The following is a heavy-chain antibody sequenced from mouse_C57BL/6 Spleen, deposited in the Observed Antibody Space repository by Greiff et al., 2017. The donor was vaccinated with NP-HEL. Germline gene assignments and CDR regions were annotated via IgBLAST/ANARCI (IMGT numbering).Heavy chain of an antibody. CDR3: ARRGALTGPYFDY. CDR2: IHPNSGST. J-gene: IGHJ2*01. D-gene: IGHD4-1*01. CDR1: GYTFTSYW. Sequence: VKLVESGAELVKPGASVKLSCKASGYTFTSYWMHWVKQRPGQGLEWIGMIHPNSGSTNYNEKFKSKATLTVDKSSSTAYMQLSSLTSEDSAVYYCARRGALTGPYFDYWGQGTTLTVSS. V-gene: IGHV1-64*01.